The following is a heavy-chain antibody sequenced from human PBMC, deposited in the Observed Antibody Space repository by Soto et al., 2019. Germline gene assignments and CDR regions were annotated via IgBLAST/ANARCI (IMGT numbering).Heavy chain of an antibody. CDR1: GYTFTSYG. CDR2: ISTYNGNT. V-gene: IGHV1-18*01. Sequence: QVQLVQSGAEVKKPGASVKVSCKASGYTFTSYGISWVRQAPGQVLERMGWISTYNGNTNYAQKVQGRVTMTTDTSTSTVYMELRSLRSDDTAVYYCAALLAWPGDDAFDIWGQGTMVTVSS. CDR3: AALLAWPGDDAFDI. J-gene: IGHJ3*02. D-gene: IGHD2-8*02.